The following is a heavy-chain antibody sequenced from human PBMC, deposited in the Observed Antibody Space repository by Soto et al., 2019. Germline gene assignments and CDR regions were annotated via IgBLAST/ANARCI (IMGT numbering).Heavy chain of an antibody. V-gene: IGHV3-11*06. D-gene: IGHD3-10*01. CDR1: GFTFSDYY. J-gene: IGHJ5*02. Sequence: GGSLRLSCAASGFTFSDYYMSWIRQAPGKGLEWVSYISSSSSYTNYADSVRGRFTISRDNAKNSLYLQMNSLRAEDTAVYYCASGAYGSGSSQNWFDPWGQGTLVTVPS. CDR3: ASGAYGSGSSQNWFDP. CDR2: ISSSSSYT.